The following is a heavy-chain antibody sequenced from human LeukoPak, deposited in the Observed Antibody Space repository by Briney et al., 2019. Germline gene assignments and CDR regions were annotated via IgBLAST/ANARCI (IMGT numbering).Heavy chain of an antibody. CDR1: GYTFTSYG. Sequence: ASVKVSCKASGYTFTSYGISWVRQAPGQGLEWMGWISAYNGNTNYAQKLQGRVTMTTDTSTSTAYMEPRSLRSDDTAVYYCARDRTSGSYRRGMDYWGQGTLVTVSS. J-gene: IGHJ4*02. CDR3: ARDRTSGSYRRGMDY. V-gene: IGHV1-18*01. CDR2: ISAYNGNT. D-gene: IGHD1-26*01.